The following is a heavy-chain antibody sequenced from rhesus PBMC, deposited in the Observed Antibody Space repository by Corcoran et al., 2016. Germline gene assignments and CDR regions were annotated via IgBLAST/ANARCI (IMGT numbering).Heavy chain of an antibody. CDR3: ARDESLSGSSHY. V-gene: IGHV4-65*01. D-gene: IGHD6-25*01. CDR2: ISGSSGST. Sequence: QLQLQESGPGLVKPSETLSLTCAVSGGSVSSSNWWSWIRHPPGKGLGWIGSISGSSGSTYYNPALKSRVTISTDTSKNQFSLKLSAVTAADTAVYYCARDESLSGSSHYWGQGVLVTVSS. CDR1: GGSVSSSNW. J-gene: IGHJ4*01.